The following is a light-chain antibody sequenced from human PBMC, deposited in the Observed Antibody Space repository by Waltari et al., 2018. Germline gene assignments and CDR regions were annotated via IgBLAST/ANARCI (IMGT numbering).Light chain of an antibody. CDR2: EVL. V-gene: IGLV2-23*02. Sequence: QSALTQPAPVSGSPGQSITIPCTGTGSGVGSDNLGSWYQQHPGKAPQLMIYEVLTRPSGVSSRFSGSKSGNTASLTIPGLQAEDEADYYCCSYARSSSHVFGTGTKVTVL. CDR1: GSGVGSDNL. CDR3: CSYARSSSHV. J-gene: IGLJ1*01.